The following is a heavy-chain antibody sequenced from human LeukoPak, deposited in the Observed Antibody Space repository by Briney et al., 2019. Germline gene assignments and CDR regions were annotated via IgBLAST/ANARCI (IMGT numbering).Heavy chain of an antibody. Sequence: SGPALVKPTQTLTLTCTFSGFSLSTSGMRVSWIRQPPGKALEWLARIDWDDDKFYSTSLKTRLTISKDTSKNQVVLTMTNMDPVDTATYYCARMTGTAMVYYFDYWAREPWSPSPQ. CDR3: ARMTGTAMVYYFDY. V-gene: IGHV2-70*04. CDR2: IDWDDDK. CDR1: GFSLSTSGMR. D-gene: IGHD5-18*01. J-gene: IGHJ4*02.